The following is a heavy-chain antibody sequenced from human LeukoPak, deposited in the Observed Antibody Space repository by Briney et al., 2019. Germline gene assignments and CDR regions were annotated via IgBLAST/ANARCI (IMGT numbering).Heavy chain of an antibody. CDR1: GFTVSSNY. D-gene: IGHD3-3*01. J-gene: IGHJ4*02. V-gene: IGHV3-53*01. Sequence: PGGSLRLSCAASGFTVSSNYMSWVRQAPGKGLEWVSVIYSGGSTYYADSVKGRFTISRDNSKNTLYLQMNSLRAEDTAVYYCGKELPTYYDFWSGHPTDYWGQGTLVTVSS. CDR3: GKELPTYYDFWSGHPTDY. CDR2: IYSGGST.